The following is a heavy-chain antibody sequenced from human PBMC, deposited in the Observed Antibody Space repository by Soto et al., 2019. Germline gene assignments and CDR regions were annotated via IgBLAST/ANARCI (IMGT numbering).Heavy chain of an antibody. Sequence: ASVKVSCKASGYTFTGDFLQWVRPAPGQGLEWMGWIDPDSGGTDYAQKFQGRVTMTRDTPISTAYMELSRLGGDDTAVYYCAREEVWGQGTTVTVSS. CDR3: AREEV. CDR2: IDPDSGGT. CDR1: GYTFTGDF. V-gene: IGHV1-2*02. J-gene: IGHJ6*02.